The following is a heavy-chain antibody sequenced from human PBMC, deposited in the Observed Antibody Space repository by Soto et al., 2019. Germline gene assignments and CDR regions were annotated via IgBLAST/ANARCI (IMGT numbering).Heavy chain of an antibody. V-gene: IGHV3-30*18. J-gene: IGHJ6*04. D-gene: IGHD3-10*01. CDR2: ISYDGSSK. CDR1: GFTFSSYG. CDR3: AKDPSMGRGVITNTPDV. Sequence: PGGSLRLSCAASGFTFSSYGMHWVRQAPGKGVEWVAVISYDGSSKYYADSVKGRFTISRDNSKNTLYLQMNSLRAEDTAVYYCAKDPSMGRGVITNTPDVWGKGTTVTVSS.